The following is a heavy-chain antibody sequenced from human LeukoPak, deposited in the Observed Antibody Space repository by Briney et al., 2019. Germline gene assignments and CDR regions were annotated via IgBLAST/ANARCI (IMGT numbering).Heavy chain of an antibody. V-gene: IGHV3-48*01. J-gene: IGHJ5*02. CDR3: ARAAQPGFDP. CDR2: ISSDSGTR. Sequence: PGGSLRLSCAASGFTFSNYSMNWVRQAPGKGLEWVSYISSDSGTRYYADSVKGRFTISRDNAKNSLYLQMNSLRAEDTAVYYCARAAQPGFDPWGQGTLVTVSS. CDR1: GFTFSNYS. D-gene: IGHD1-14*01.